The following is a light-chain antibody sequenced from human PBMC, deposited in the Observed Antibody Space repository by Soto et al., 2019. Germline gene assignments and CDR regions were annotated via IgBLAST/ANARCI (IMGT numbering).Light chain of an antibody. J-gene: IGKJ5*01. CDR1: QSVKTF. CDR3: QQRSNWPPIT. CDR2: DAS. Sequence: IDLARSASTLSLSPGESATRSCRASQSVKTFLVWYQQRPGQAPRLLIYDASHRAAGIPARFSGSGFGTDFTLTISSLGPEDAAVYYCQQRSNWPPITFGQGARLEIK. V-gene: IGKV3-11*01.